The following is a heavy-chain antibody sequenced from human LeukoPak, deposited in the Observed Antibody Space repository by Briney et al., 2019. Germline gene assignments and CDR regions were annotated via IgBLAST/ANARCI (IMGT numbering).Heavy chain of an antibody. V-gene: IGHV4-34*01. CDR2: IHYSGST. Sequence: SETLSLTCAVYGGSFSGYCWTWIRQPPGKGLEWIGEIHYSGSTYYNPSLKSRVTISVDTSKNQFFLKLSSVTAADTAVYYCARHDYYGSGSYYDLGDPFDYWGLGTLVTVSS. CDR3: ARHDYYGSGSYYDLGDPFDY. CDR1: GGSFSGYC. J-gene: IGHJ4*02. D-gene: IGHD3-10*01.